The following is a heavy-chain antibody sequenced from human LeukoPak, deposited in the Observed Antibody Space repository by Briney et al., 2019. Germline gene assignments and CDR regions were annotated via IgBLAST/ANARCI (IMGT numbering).Heavy chain of an antibody. V-gene: IGHV1-69*13. CDR2: IIPIFGTA. J-gene: IGHJ2*01. D-gene: IGHD1-14*01. CDR3: GTGYKYFDL. CDR1: GGTFSSYA. Sequence: SVRVSCKASGGTFSSYAISWVRQAPGQGLEWMEGIIPIFGTANYAQKFQGRVTITADESTSTAYMELSSLRSEDTAVYYCGTGYKYFDLWGRGTLVTVSS.